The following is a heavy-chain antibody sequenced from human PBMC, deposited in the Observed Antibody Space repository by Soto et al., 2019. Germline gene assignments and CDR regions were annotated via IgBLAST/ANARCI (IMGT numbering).Heavy chain of an antibody. J-gene: IGHJ4*01. V-gene: IGHV4-39*01. D-gene: IGHD1-26*01. Sequence: SETLSLTCTVSGDSISSTNYHWGWIRQPPGKGLEWMGTIYFTGTTYDNPSLKSRVAISVDTSRNQFSLRRSSVTAADTAVYYCARRNSGERFDYWGHGSLVTVSS. CDR1: GDSISSTNYH. CDR3: ARRNSGERFDY. CDR2: IYFTGTT.